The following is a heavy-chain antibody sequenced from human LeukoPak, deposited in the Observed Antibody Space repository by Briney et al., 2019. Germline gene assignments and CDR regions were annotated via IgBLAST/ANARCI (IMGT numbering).Heavy chain of an antibody. D-gene: IGHD6-13*01. CDR3: ARVVSSSWSENWFDP. CDR2: INHSGST. J-gene: IGHJ5*02. CDR1: GGSFSGYY. Sequence: SETLSLTCAVYGGSFSGYYWSWIRQPPGKGLEWIGEINHSGSTNYNPSLKSRVTISVDTSKNQFSLKLSSVTAADTAVYYCARVVSSSWSENWFDPWGQGTLVTVSS. V-gene: IGHV4-34*01.